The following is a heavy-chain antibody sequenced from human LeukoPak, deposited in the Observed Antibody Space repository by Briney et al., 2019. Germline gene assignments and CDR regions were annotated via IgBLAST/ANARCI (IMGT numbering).Heavy chain of an antibody. CDR1: GFTFATYS. Sequence: GGSLRLSCAASGFTFATYSMNWVRQAPGRGLEWVSYISGPGSTIYYADSVKGRFTISRDNAKDSLYLQMNSLRAEDTAVYCCASPGGRDGYNPFDYWGQGTLVTVSS. J-gene: IGHJ4*02. V-gene: IGHV3-48*01. CDR2: ISGPGSTI. CDR3: ASPGGRDGYNPFDY. D-gene: IGHD5-24*01.